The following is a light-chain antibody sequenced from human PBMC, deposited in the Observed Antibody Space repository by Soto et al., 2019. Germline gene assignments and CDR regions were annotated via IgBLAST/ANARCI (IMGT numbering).Light chain of an antibody. J-gene: IGLJ1*01. CDR1: SSDVGGYNF. V-gene: IGLV2-14*01. CDR3: SSYTSISTYV. Sequence: QSVLTQPASVSGSPGQSITISCTGTSSDVGGYNFVSWYQQHPDKAPKLMIYDVTNRPSGVSNRFSGSKSGNTASLTISGLQAEDEADYYCSSYTSISTYVFGTGTKVTDL. CDR2: DVT.